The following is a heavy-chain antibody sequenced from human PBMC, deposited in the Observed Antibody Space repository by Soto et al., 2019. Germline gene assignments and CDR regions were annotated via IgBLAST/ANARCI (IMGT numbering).Heavy chain of an antibody. D-gene: IGHD3-10*01. V-gene: IGHV3-30*18. Sequence: PGGSLRLSCAASGFTFSSYGMHWVRQAPGKGLEWVAVISYDGSNKYYADSVKGRFTISRDNSKNTLYLQMNSLRAEDTAVYYCAKDGHYYGSGKNWFDPCGQGTLVPVSS. J-gene: IGHJ5*02. CDR1: GFTFSSYG. CDR2: ISYDGSNK. CDR3: AKDGHYYGSGKNWFDP.